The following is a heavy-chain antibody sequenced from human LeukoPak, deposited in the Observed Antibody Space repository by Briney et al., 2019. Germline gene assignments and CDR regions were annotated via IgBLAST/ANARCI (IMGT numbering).Heavy chain of an antibody. CDR3: ARGNFRRDGYNFDY. V-gene: IGHV3-33*01. Sequence: GGSLRLSCAASGFAFSSYGMHWVRQAPGRGLEWMALIYYDGSNKYYADSVKGRFIISRDNSKNTLYLQMNSLRAEDTAVFYCARGNFRRDGYNFDYWGQGTLVTVSS. J-gene: IGHJ4*02. D-gene: IGHD5-24*01. CDR1: GFAFSSYG. CDR2: IYYDGSNK.